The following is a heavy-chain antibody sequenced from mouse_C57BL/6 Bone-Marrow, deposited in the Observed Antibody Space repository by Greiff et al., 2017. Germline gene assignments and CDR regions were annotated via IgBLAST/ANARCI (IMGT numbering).Heavy chain of an antibody. CDR3: ARHGSSLYWYCGV. V-gene: IGHV1-36*01. D-gene: IGHD1-1*01. J-gene: IGHJ1*03. CDR2: VYPYNGGT. Sequence: VQLKESGPVLVKPGTSVKISCKASGFTFTDYYMHWVKQSHGKSLEWIGLVYPYNGGTSYTQTFKGQSTLSVDTSSSTADMELNSLTSEESAVYSCARHGSSLYWYCGVWGTGTTVTVSS. CDR1: GFTFTDYY.